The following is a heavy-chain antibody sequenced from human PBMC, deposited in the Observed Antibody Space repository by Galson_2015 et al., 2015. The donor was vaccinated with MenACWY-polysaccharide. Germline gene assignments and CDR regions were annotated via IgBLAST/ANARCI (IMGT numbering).Heavy chain of an antibody. J-gene: IGHJ6*02. CDR1: GFTFSSYA. CDR3: ARSYCDRTTCYGMGV. D-gene: IGHD2-21*01. V-gene: IGHV3-30*04. Sequence: SLRLSCAASGFTFSSYAMHWVRQAPGKGLEWVAVISYNGNNIYYADSEEGRFTISRDNFKSTLYLQMNSLRPEDTGVYYCARSYCDRTTCYGMGVWGPGTMVTVSS. CDR2: ISYNGNNI.